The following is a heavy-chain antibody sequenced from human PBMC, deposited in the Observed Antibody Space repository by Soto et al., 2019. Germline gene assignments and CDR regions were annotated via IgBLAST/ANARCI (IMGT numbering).Heavy chain of an antibody. J-gene: IGHJ4*02. CDR2: IFHDGTA. V-gene: IGHV4-4*02. CDR3: ARLVYDTRLNYMYFDF. D-gene: IGHD3-10*01. Sequence: SETLSLTCAVSGVSISSGNWLTWVRQSPQRGLEYIGEIFHDGTANYYPSFERRVAISVDTSKNQFSLKLTSVTAADTAIYFCARLVYDTRLNYMYFDFWGQGTLVTVSS. CDR1: GVSISSGNW.